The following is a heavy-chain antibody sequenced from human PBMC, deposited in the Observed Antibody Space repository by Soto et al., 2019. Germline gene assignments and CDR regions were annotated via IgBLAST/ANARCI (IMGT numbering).Heavy chain of an antibody. Sequence: GGSLRLSCEASGFLLSVSAVHWVRQASGKGLEWVGRIRNKANNYATAYAASVKGRFTVSRDDSKNTAYLQMNSLKTEDSAVYYCTRLEYDVDVWGQGTTVTVSS. CDR2: IRNKANNYAT. J-gene: IGHJ6*02. CDR3: TRLEYDVDV. V-gene: IGHV3-73*01. CDR1: GFLLSVSA.